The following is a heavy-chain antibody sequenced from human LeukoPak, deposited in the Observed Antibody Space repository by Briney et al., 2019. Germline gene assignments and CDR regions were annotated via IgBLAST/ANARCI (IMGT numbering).Heavy chain of an antibody. D-gene: IGHD2-21*02. J-gene: IGHJ5*02. V-gene: IGHV1-8*01. CDR3: ARGIVVVTAIRIWFDP. Sequence: ASVKVSCKASGYTFTSYDINWVRRATGQGLEWTGWMNPNSGNTGYAQKFQGRITMTRNTSISTAYMELSSLRSEDTAVYYCARGIVVVTAIRIWFDPWGQGTLVTVSS. CDR1: GYTFTSYD. CDR2: MNPNSGNT.